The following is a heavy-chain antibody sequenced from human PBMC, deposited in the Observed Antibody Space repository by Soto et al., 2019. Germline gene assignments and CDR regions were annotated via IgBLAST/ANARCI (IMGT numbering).Heavy chain of an antibody. Sequence: QVQLQESGPGLAKPSGTLSLTCAVSGGSISNNRWWTWVRQAPGKGLEWIGEIHDRGSTNYNLSLKSRATVSIDRSKNQFSLEMRAVTAADTAVYYCAGQWAAGYGAFDPWGQGTLVTVSS. CDR3: AGQWAAGYGAFDP. CDR1: GGSISNNRW. V-gene: IGHV4-4*02. CDR2: IHDRGST. J-gene: IGHJ5*02. D-gene: IGHD3-9*01.